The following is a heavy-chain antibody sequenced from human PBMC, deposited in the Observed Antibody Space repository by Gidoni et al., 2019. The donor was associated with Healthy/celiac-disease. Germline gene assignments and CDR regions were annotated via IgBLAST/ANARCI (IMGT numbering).Heavy chain of an antibody. V-gene: IGHV1-69*06. CDR3: ARDLPTYCTNGVCYDY. J-gene: IGHJ4*02. Sequence: QVQLVQSGAEVKKPGSSVKVSCKASGGTFSSYAISWVRQAPGQWLEWMGGIIPIFGTANYARKFQGRVTITADKSTSTAYMELSSLRSEDTAVYYCARDLPTYCTNGVCYDYWGQGTLVTVSS. CDR2: IIPIFGTA. D-gene: IGHD2-8*01. CDR1: GGTFSSYA.